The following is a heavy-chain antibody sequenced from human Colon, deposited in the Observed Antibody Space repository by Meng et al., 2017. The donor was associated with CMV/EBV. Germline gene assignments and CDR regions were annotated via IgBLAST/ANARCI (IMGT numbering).Heavy chain of an antibody. Sequence: SVKVSCKAFGGTFSSFAINWVRLAPGQGLDWMGGITPILGKANYAQKFQDRVTISTDKSTNTAYMELSSLRSDDTAVYYCARALPIEVFHYGLDVWGQGTTVTVSS. CDR2: ITPILGKA. J-gene: IGHJ6*02. CDR1: GGTFSSFA. CDR3: ARALPIEVFHYGLDV. V-gene: IGHV1-69*10. D-gene: IGHD3-3*01.